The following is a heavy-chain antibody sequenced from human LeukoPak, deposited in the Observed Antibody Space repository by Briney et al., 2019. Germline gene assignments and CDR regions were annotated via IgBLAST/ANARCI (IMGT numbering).Heavy chain of an antibody. Sequence: PGRSLRLSCAVSGITFSSYWMHWVRQDPVRGLLWVSRINTQGTYTNYADSVKGRFTISRDNAKNTLYLQMSSLRADDTAVYYCVIDLGDYNDFWGQGTLVSVSS. CDR3: VIDLGDYNDF. CDR1: GITFSSYW. D-gene: IGHD2-15*01. V-gene: IGHV3-74*01. J-gene: IGHJ4*02. CDR2: INTQGTYT.